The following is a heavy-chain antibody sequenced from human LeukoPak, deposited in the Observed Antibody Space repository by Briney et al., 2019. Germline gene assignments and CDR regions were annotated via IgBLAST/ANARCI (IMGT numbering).Heavy chain of an antibody. V-gene: IGHV1-2*06. D-gene: IGHD3-16*01. J-gene: IGHJ5*02. CDR2: INPDSGGT. Sequence: ASVKVSCKASGYTCIGYYMYWVRQAPGQGLEWMGRINPDSGGTNLAQRFQGRVTLTRDTSISTAYMELSRLKSDDTAVYYCARELGGSYNWFDPWGQGTLVTVSS. CDR1: GYTCIGYY. CDR3: ARELGGSYNWFDP.